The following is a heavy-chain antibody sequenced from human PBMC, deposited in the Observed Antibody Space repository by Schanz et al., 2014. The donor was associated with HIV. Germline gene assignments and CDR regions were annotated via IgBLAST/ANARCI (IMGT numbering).Heavy chain of an antibody. D-gene: IGHD3-10*01. Sequence: EVQLLEAGGGLVQPGGSLRLSCAAAGFSFSSYAMSWVRQAPRKGLEWVSGISVSGRSTYYADSVKGRFTISRDNAKNMLYLQMNSLRAEDTSVYYCARGFQGFDYWGQGTLVTVSS. CDR1: GFSFSSYA. CDR2: ISVSGRST. CDR3: ARGFQGFDY. J-gene: IGHJ4*02. V-gene: IGHV3-23*01.